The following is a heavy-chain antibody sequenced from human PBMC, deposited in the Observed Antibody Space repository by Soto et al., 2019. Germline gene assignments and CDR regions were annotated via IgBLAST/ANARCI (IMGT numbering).Heavy chain of an antibody. CDR2: ISVYNGNT. D-gene: IGHD2-21*01. Sequence: QGPLVQSGGEVKKIGASVRVSCRASGYPFSSYDISWVRQAPGQGLEWMGWISVYNGNTNYAPKFQGRVTMTTDTPTSTVHMDLRSLTSDDTAIYYCARGTIVVSPYYYMDVWGKGTTVTVSS. CDR1: GYPFSSYD. CDR3: ARGTIVVSPYYYMDV. V-gene: IGHV1-18*01. J-gene: IGHJ6*03.